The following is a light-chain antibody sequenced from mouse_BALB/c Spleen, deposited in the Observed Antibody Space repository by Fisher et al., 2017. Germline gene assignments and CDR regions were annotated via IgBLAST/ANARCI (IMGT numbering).Light chain of an antibody. CDR1: SSVSY. CDR2: LTS. V-gene: IGKV4-68*01. CDR3: QQRSSYPPT. Sequence: IVMTQTTAIMSASPGEKVTITCSASSSVSYMYWYQQKPRSSPKPWIYLTSNLASGVPARFSGSGSGTSYSLTISRMEAEDAATYYCQQRSSYPPTFGAGTKLELK. J-gene: IGKJ5*01.